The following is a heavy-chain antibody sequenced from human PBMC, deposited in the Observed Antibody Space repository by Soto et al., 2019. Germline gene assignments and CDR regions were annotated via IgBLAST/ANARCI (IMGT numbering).Heavy chain of an antibody. Sequence: GGSLRLSCTASGFTSSAYNMYWVRQAPGKGLEWVSYMSSSGTYIYYADSVKGRFAVSRDNANNSLYPQMNSLRAEDAAVYYCARQLHFGDFSLGYWGQGTRVTVSS. CDR1: GFTSSAYN. J-gene: IGHJ4*02. D-gene: IGHD3-10*01. CDR3: ARQLHFGDFSLGY. V-gene: IGHV3-21*01. CDR2: MSSSGTYI.